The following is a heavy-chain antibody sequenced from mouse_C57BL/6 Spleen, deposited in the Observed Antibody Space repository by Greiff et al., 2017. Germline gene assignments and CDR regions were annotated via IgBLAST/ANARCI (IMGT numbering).Heavy chain of an antibody. V-gene: IGHV5-17*01. D-gene: IGHD2-1*01. CDR3: ARGDYGTSFAY. CDR2: ISSGSITI. CDR1: GFTFSDYG. Sequence: EVQVVESGGGLVKPGGSLKLSCAASGFTFSDYGMHWVRQAPEKGLAWVAYISSGSITIYYADTVTGRFTISRDNAKNTLFLQMTSLRSEDTAMYYCARGDYGTSFAYWGQGTLVTVSA. J-gene: IGHJ3*01.